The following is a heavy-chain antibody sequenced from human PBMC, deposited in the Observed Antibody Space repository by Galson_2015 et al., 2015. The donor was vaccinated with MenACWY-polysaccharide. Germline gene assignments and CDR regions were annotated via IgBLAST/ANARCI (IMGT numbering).Heavy chain of an antibody. CDR2: ISYDGSNK. V-gene: IGHV3-30*18. Sequence: LRLSCAASGFTFSSYGMHWVRQAPGKGLEWVAVISYDGSNKYYADSVKGRFTISRDNSKNTLYLQMNSLRAEDTAVYYCAKAAGWLSVGYYYGMDVWGQGTTVTVSS. CDR1: GFTFSSYG. D-gene: IGHD3-9*01. J-gene: IGHJ6*02. CDR3: AKAAGWLSVGYYYGMDV.